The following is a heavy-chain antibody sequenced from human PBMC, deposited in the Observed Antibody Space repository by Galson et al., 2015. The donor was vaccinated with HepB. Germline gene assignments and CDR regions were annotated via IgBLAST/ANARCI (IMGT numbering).Heavy chain of an antibody. CDR1: GFTFSDYW. J-gene: IGHJ4*02. V-gene: IGHV3-7*01. Sequence: SLRLSCAASGFTFSDYWMSWVRQAPGKGLEWVANIKQDGSEKYYVDSEKGRFTISRDNAKNSAYLQMDSLTGEDTSLYYCARKSRSIDYWGQGTLVAVSS. CDR3: ARKSRSIDY. CDR2: IKQDGSEK.